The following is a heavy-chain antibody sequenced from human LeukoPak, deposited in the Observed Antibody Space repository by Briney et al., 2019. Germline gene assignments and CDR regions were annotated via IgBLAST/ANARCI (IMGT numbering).Heavy chain of an antibody. D-gene: IGHD6-6*01. CDR1: GYSFTSYW. Sequence: GESLKISCKGSGYSFTSYWIGWVRQMPGKGLEWMGIIYPGDSDTRYSPSFQGQVTISADKSISTAYLQWSSLKASDTAMYYCARQGSSSRPRWGAKSPSSYNWFDPWGQGTLVTVSS. CDR2: IYPGDSDT. J-gene: IGHJ5*02. CDR3: ARQGSSSRPRWGAKSPSSYNWFDP. V-gene: IGHV5-51*01.